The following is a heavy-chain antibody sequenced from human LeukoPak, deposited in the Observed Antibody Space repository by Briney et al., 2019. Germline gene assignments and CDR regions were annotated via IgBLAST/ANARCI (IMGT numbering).Heavy chain of an antibody. J-gene: IGHJ4*02. CDR1: GFTFSTYA. CDR2: ISGSGGNT. Sequence: GGSLRLSCAASGFTFSTYAVSWVRQAPGKGLEWVSLISGSGGNTYYADSVKGRFTISRDDSKNTLYLQMDSLRAEDTAIYYCAKKVSSSGGPYYSDYWGQGTLVTVSS. D-gene: IGHD6-19*01. V-gene: IGHV3-23*01. CDR3: AKKVSSSGGPYYSDY.